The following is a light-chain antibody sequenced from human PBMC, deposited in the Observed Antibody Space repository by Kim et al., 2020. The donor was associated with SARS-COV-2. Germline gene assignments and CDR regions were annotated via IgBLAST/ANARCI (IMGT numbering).Light chain of an antibody. CDR1: RRGSSY. CDR2: DAS. V-gene: IGKV3-11*01. Sequence: TISSSAPRRGSSYIAWYRQKPGPAPRLLIYDASDWATGIPARFSGSGSGTDFALTISSLGPEDFAVYYCQQRSNWPPLTFGGGTKVDIK. J-gene: IGKJ4*01. CDR3: QQRSNWPPLT.